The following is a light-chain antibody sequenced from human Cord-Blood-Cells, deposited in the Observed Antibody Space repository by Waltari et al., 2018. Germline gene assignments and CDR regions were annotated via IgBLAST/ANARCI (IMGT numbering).Light chain of an antibody. J-gene: IGLJ3*02. CDR2: DVS. CDR1: SSDVGGYNY. V-gene: IGLV2-11*01. Sequence: QSALTQPRSVSGSPGQSLTIPCTGPSSDVGGYNYVSWYQQHPGKAPKLMIYDVSKRPSGVPDRFSGSKSGNTASLTISGLQAEDEADYYCCSYAGSYTLVFGGGTKLTVL. CDR3: CSYAGSYTLV.